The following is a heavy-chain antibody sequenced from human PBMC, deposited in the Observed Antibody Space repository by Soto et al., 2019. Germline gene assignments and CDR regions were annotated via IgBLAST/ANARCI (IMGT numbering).Heavy chain of an antibody. J-gene: IGHJ6*02. CDR1: GYSFSSYW. CDR2: IYPGDSDA. V-gene: IGHV5-51*01. CDR3: ARQTVRSGTYILGYYGMDV. Sequence: LGESLKISCKGSGYSFSSYWIVWVRQMPGKGLEWMGIIYPGDSDARYNPSFQGQVTISADRSVSTTCLQWSSLKASDTAMYYCARQTVRSGTYILGYYGMDVWGQGTTVTVSS. D-gene: IGHD3-10*01.